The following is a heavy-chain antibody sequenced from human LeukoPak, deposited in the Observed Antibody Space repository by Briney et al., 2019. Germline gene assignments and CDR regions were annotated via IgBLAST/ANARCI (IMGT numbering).Heavy chain of an antibody. CDR1: GYTFTSYG. V-gene: IGHV1-18*01. Sequence: ASVKVSCKASGYTFTSYGISWVRQAPGQGLEWMGLISAYNGNTNYAQKLHGRVTMTTDTSTSTAYMELRSLRSDDTAVYYCARGGIDIVVVVAATRADNWFDPWGQGTLVTVSS. J-gene: IGHJ5*02. CDR2: ISAYNGNT. CDR3: ARGGIDIVVVVAATRADNWFDP. D-gene: IGHD2-15*01.